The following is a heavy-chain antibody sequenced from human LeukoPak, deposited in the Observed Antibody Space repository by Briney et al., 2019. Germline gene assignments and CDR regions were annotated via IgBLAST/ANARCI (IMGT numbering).Heavy chain of an antibody. CDR2: ISYDGSNK. V-gene: IGHV3-30*18. CDR3: AKRVLSYFDY. Sequence: GGSLRLSCAASGFTFSSYAMSWVRQAPGKGLEWVAVISYDGSNKYYADSVKGRFTISRDNSKNMLYLQMNSLRAEDTAVYYCAKRVLSYFDYWGQGTLVTVSS. CDR1: GFTFSSYA. D-gene: IGHD3-10*01. J-gene: IGHJ4*02.